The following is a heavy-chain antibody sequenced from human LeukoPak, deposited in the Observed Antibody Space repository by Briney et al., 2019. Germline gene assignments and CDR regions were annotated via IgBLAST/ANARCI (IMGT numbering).Heavy chain of an antibody. CDR3: AREWDYDILTGYQKPVGYMDV. J-gene: IGHJ6*03. V-gene: IGHV4-61*02. D-gene: IGHD3-9*01. CDR1: GSSISSGVYY. CDR2: IHTRGTT. Sequence: PSETLSLTCTVSGSSISSGVYYWSWIRQPAGKGLEWIGRIHTRGTTNYNPSLKSRVTISVDTSKNQFSLKLSSVTAADTAVYYCAREWDYDILTGYQKPVGYMDVWGKGTTVTISS.